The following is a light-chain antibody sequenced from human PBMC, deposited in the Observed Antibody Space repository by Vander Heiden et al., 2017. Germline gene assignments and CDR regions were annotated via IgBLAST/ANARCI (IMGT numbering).Light chain of an antibody. CDR3: CSYAGSLTSV. CDR2: EVN. V-gene: IGLV2-23*02. Sequence: QSALTQPASASGSPGQSITVSCIGRSTDVGYYNLVYWYQQHPGKAPKLMIYEVNKRPSGVSNRFSGSKSGNTASLTIAGLQAEDEAHYYCCSYAGSLTSVFGGGTKLTVL. J-gene: IGLJ2*01. CDR1: STDVGYYNL.